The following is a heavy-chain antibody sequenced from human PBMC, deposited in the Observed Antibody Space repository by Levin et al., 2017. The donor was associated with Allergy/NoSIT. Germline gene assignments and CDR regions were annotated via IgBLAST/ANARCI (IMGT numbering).Heavy chain of an antibody. CDR3: ARGRVPTDY. V-gene: IGHV3-11*05. D-gene: IGHD3-10*01. CDR2: ISRGNSYT. CDR1: GFIVSDSY. J-gene: IGHJ4*02. Sequence: SCAASGFIVSDSYMSWIRQAPGKGLEWVSYISRGNSYTNYLDSVKGRFTISRDNAKNSLYLQMNSLRAEDTAIYYCARGRVPTDYWGQGSLVTL.